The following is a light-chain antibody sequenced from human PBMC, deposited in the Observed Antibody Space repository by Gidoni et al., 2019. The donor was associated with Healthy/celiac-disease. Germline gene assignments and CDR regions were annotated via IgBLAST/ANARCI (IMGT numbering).Light chain of an antibody. CDR3: QQSYSTPLT. J-gene: IGKJ4*01. CDR1: QSSSSY. Sequence: DIQMTQSPSSLSASVGDRVTITCRASQSSSSYLNWSQKKPGKAPKLLIYAAFSVKSGVPSRFSGSGSATDFTITISSLQHEDFATYYCQQSYSTPLTFGGXTKVEIK. V-gene: IGKV1-39*01. CDR2: AAF.